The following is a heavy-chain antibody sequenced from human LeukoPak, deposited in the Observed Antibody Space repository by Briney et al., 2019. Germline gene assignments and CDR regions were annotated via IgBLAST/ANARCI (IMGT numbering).Heavy chain of an antibody. J-gene: IGHJ4*02. Sequence: GGSLRLSCAASGFTFNRNAISWVRQAPGKGLEWVSAISGSGGSTYYADSVKGRFTISRDNSKNTLYLQMNSLRAEDTAVYYCAKEGSSAWYGDPLDYWGQGTLVTVSS. V-gene: IGHV3-23*01. CDR1: GFTFNRNA. D-gene: IGHD6-19*01. CDR3: AKEGSSAWYGDPLDY. CDR2: ISGSGGST.